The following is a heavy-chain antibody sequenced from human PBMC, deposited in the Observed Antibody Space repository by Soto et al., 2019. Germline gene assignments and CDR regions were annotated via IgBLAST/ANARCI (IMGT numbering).Heavy chain of an antibody. D-gene: IGHD3-22*01. CDR2: IYYSGST. V-gene: IGHV4-31*03. CDR3: ARDLPEASDSSGNADAFDI. J-gene: IGHJ3*02. CDR1: GGSISSGGYY. Sequence: QVQLQESGPGLVKPSQTLSLTCTVSGGSISSGGYYWSWIRQHPGKGLEWIGYIYYSGSTYYNPSLKSRVTISVDTSKNQFSLKLSSVTAADTAVYYCARDLPEASDSSGNADAFDIWGQGTMVTVSS.